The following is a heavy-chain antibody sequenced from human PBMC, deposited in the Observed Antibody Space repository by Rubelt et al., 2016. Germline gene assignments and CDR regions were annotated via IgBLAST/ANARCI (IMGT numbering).Heavy chain of an antibody. V-gene: IGHV4-4*07. CDR2: IYTSGST. J-gene: IGHJ6*04. CDR1: GGSISSYY. Sequence: QVQLQESGPGLVKPSETLSLTCTVSGGSISSYYWSWIRQPAGKGLEWIGRIYTSGSTNYNPSLKSRVTMSVDTSKNPFSLKLSPVHAADTAVYYCARGDRGYSYGMDVWGKGTTVTVSS. CDR3: ARGDRGYSYGMDV. D-gene: IGHD5-18*01.